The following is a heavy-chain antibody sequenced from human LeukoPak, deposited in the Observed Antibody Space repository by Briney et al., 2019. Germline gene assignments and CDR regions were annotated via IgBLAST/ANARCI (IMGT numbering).Heavy chain of an antibody. V-gene: IGHV3-48*03. D-gene: IGHD5-18*01. Sequence: GRSLRLSCAASGFTFSSYEMNWVRQAPGKGLEWASYISSSGTTIYYADSVKGRFTISRDNVKNSLYLKMNSLRAEDTAVYYCARVSGIHAFDIWGQGTMVTVSS. CDR2: ISSSGTTI. J-gene: IGHJ3*02. CDR3: ARVSGIHAFDI. CDR1: GFTFSSYE.